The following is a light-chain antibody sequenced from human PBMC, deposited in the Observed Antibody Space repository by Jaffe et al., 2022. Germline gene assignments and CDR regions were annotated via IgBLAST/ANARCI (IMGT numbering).Light chain of an antibody. Sequence: IVLTQSPGTLSLSPGERATLSCRASQTILSTFIAWYQQKPGQAPRLLMYGASGRAAGIPDRFSGSGSGTDFTLTISRLEAEDFAVYYCQQFGWSPFSFGPGTKVDIK. J-gene: IGKJ3*01. CDR2: GAS. CDR3: QQFGWSPFS. V-gene: IGKV3-20*01. CDR1: QTILSTF.